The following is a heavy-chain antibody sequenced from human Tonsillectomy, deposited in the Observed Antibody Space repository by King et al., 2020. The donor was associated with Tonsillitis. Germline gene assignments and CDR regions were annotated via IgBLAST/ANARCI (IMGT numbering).Heavy chain of an antibody. V-gene: IGHV1-69*04. CDR2: IIPILALA. D-gene: IGHD6-19*01. CDR3: ARVEVYNIGWYLES. J-gene: IGHJ4*02. CDR1: GGTFSRYA. Sequence: QLVQSGAEVKKPGSSVKVSCKASGGTFSRYAISWVRQAPGQRLEWMGRIIPILALANYAQNFQGRVTITADKSTNTAYMELNSLRSEDTAVYYCARVEVYNIGWYLESWGQGTLVTVSS.